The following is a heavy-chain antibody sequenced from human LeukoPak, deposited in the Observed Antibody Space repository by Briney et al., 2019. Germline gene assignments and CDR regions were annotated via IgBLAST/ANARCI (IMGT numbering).Heavy chain of an antibody. V-gene: IGHV3-30*04. CDR3: PGYYGSRSHGAFDI. CDR2: ISYDGSNK. CDR1: GFTFSSYA. D-gene: IGHD3-10*01. Sequence: GRSLRLSCAASGFTFSSYAMHWVRQAPGKGLEWVAVISYDGSNKYYADSVKGRFTISRDNSKNTLYLQMNSLRAEDTAVYYCPGYYGSRSHGAFDIWGQGTMVTVSS. J-gene: IGHJ3*02.